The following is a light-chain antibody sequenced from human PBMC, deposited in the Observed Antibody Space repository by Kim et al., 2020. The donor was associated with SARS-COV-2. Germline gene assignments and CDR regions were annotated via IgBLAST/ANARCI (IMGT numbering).Light chain of an antibody. CDR1: SGHSNYA. V-gene: IGLV4-69*01. CDR3: QTWGTGILV. CDR2: LNSDGSH. Sequence: ASVKLTCTLSSGHSNYAIAWHKQQPEKGPRYLMKLNSDGSHSKGDGIPDRFSGSSSGAERYLTISSLQSEDEADYYCQTWGTGILVFGGGTQLTVL. J-gene: IGLJ3*02.